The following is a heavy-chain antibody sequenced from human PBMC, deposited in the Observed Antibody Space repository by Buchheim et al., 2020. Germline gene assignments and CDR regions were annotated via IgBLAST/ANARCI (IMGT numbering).Heavy chain of an antibody. Sequence: QVQLVESGGGVVQPGRSLRLSCAASGFTFSSYGMHWVRQAPGKGLEWVAVIWYDGSNKYYADSVKGRFTISRDNSKNTLYLQMNSLGAEDTAVYYCARGEGPLVGSSLDYWGQGTL. CDR3: ARGEGPLVGSSLDY. CDR2: IWYDGSNK. J-gene: IGHJ4*02. CDR1: GFTFSSYG. D-gene: IGHD3-9*01. V-gene: IGHV3-33*01.